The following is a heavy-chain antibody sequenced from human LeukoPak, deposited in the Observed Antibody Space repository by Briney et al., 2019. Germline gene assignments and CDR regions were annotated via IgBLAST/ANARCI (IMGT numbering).Heavy chain of an antibody. J-gene: IGHJ3*02. CDR2: INPNNGDT. CDR1: GYTFRGHY. D-gene: IGHD3-22*01. Sequence: AAVKVSCKASGYTFRGHYIHWLRQAPVQGLEWMGWINPNNGDTKYAQKFQGRVSMTRDTSITTAYMEMSRVTSDDTALYYCACEYKYDRSGANAFDIWGQGTMVTVSS. V-gene: IGHV1-2*02. CDR3: ACEYKYDRSGANAFDI.